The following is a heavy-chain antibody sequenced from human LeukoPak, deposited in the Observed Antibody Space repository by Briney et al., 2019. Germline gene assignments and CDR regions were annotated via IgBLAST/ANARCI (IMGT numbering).Heavy chain of an antibody. CDR1: GFTFSSYA. D-gene: IGHD4-17*01. CDR2: ISGSGGST. Sequence: PGGSLRLSCAASGFTFSSYAMSWVRQAPGKGLEWVSAISGSGGSTYYADSVKGRFTISRDNSKNTPYLQMNSLRAEGTAVYYCAKAGHGDYDVYSYYMDGCSKGTTVTVSS. J-gene: IGHJ6*03. V-gene: IGHV3-23*01. CDR3: AKAGHGDYDVYSYYMDG.